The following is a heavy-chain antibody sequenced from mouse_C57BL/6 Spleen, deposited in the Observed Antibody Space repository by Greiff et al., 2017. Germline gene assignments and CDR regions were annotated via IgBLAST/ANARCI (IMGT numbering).Heavy chain of an antibody. V-gene: IGHV1-52*01. CDR3: ARYVYYGNYDYAMDY. D-gene: IGHD2-1*01. CDR1: GYTFTSYW. CDR2: IDPSDSET. Sequence: QVQLKQPGAELVRPGSSVKLSCKASGYTFTSYWMHWVKPRPIQGLEWIGNIDPSDSETHYNQKFKDKATLTVDKSSSTAYMQLSSLTSEDSAVYYCARYVYYGNYDYAMDYWGQGTSVTVSS. J-gene: IGHJ4*01.